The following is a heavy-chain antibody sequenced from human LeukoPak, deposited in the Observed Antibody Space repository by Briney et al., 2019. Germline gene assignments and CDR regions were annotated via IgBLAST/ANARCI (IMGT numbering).Heavy chain of an antibody. CDR3: ARDRFGGVVAAEYYFDY. J-gene: IGHJ4*02. CDR2: INPSGGST. D-gene: IGHD2-15*01. CDR1: GYTFTSYD. V-gene: IGHV1-46*01. Sequence: ASVKVSCKASGYTFTSYDINWVRQATGQGLERMGIINPSGGSTSYAQKFQGRVTMTRDMSTSTVYMELSSLRSEDTAVYYCARDRFGGVVAAEYYFDYWGQGTLVTVSS.